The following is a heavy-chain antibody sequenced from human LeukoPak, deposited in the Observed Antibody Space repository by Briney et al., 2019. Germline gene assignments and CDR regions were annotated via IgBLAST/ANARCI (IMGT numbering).Heavy chain of an antibody. V-gene: IGHV3-30*18. CDR2: ISYDGSNK. D-gene: IGHD6-13*01. CDR1: GFTFSSYG. CDR3: AKDRIAAAGGGPFDY. Sequence: PGGSLRLSCVASGFTFSSYGMHWVRQAPGKGLEWVAVISYDGSNKYYADSVRGRFTISRDNSKNTLYLQMNSLRAEDTAVYYCAKDRIAAAGGGPFDYWGQGTLVTVSS. J-gene: IGHJ4*02.